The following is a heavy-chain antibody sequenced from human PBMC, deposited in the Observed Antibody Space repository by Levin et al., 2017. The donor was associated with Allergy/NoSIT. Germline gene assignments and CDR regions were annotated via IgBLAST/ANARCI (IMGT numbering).Heavy chain of an antibody. CDR2: VYYTGTT. CDR3: ADSGSRGLDV. D-gene: IGHD1-26*01. J-gene: IGHJ6*02. V-gene: IGHV4-39*01. Sequence: RSQTLSLTCTVSGGSISSSTYHWGWIRQPPGKGLEWIGSVYYTGTTYHNPSLKSRVTISVDTSKNQFSLKLSSVTAADTAVYYCADSGSRGLDVWGQGTTVTVSS. CDR1: GGSISSSTYH.